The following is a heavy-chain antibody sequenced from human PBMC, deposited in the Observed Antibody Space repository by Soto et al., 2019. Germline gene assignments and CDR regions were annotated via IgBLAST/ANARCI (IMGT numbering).Heavy chain of an antibody. Sequence: EVQLVESGGGLVQPGGSLRLSCAASGFTFSDHYMDWVRQAPAKGLEWVGRTRNRANGYTTEYAASVKGRFTISRDDSKNSLYLQMNSLKIEDTAVYYCARAFDGSGSYSLDYWGQGALVTVSS. V-gene: IGHV3-72*01. CDR1: GFTFSDHY. CDR2: TRNRANGYTT. CDR3: ARAFDGSGSYSLDY. D-gene: IGHD3-10*01. J-gene: IGHJ4*02.